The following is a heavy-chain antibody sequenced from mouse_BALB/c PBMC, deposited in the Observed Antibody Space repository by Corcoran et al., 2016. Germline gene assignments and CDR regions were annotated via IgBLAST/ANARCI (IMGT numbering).Heavy chain of an antibody. CDR3: ARGAYDYDVAWFAY. D-gene: IGHD2-4*01. Sequence: QVQLQQSGPELVKPGASVKMSCKAPGYTFTDYVISWVKQRTGQGLEWIGEIYPGSGSTYYNEKFKGKATLTADKSSNTAYMQLSSLTSEDSAVYFCARGAYDYDVAWFAYWGQGTLVTVSA. J-gene: IGHJ3*01. CDR2: IYPGSGST. V-gene: IGHV1-81*01. CDR1: GYTFTDYV.